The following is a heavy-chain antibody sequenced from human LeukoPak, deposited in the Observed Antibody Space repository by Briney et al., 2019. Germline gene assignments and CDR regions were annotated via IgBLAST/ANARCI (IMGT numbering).Heavy chain of an antibody. Sequence: ASVKVSCKASGGTFSSYAISWVRQAPGQGLEWMGGIIPIFGTANYAQKFQGRVTITTDESTSTAYMELSSLRSEDTAVYYCARGYCSGGSCYSVENWFDPWGQGTLVTVSS. CDR1: GGTFSSYA. CDR2: IIPIFGTA. D-gene: IGHD2-15*01. CDR3: ARGYCSGGSCYSVENWFDP. V-gene: IGHV1-69*05. J-gene: IGHJ5*02.